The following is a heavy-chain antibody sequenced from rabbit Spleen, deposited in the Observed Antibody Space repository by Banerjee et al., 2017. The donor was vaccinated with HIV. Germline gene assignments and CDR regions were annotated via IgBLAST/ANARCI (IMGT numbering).Heavy chain of an antibody. J-gene: IGHJ4*01. V-gene: IGHV1S45*01. Sequence: QEQLVESGGGLVKPGASLTLICTASGFSFSSGYDMCWVRQAPGKGLEWIGFIYTGNGKNYYASWAKGRFTISKTSSTTVTLQVTSLTAADTATYFCTRDDGSGHYIDGYFNLWGPGTLVTVS. D-gene: IGHD1-1*01. CDR2: IYTGNGKN. CDR3: TRDDGSGHYIDGYFNL. CDR1: GFSFSSGYD.